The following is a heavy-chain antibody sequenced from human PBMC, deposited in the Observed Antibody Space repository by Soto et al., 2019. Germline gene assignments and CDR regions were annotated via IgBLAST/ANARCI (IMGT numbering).Heavy chain of an antibody. J-gene: IGHJ4*02. Sequence: SETLSLTCTVSGGSISSGGYYWSWIRQHPGKGLEWIGYIYYSGSTYYNPSLKSRVTISVDTSKNQFSLKLSSVTAADTAVYYCARVTGGSGYYFDYWGQGTLVTVS. D-gene: IGHD3-22*01. CDR1: GGSISSGGYY. V-gene: IGHV4-31*03. CDR3: ARVTGGSGYYFDY. CDR2: IYYSGST.